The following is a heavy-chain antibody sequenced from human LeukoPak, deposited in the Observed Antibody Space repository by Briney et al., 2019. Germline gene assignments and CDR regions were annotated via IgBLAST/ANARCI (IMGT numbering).Heavy chain of an antibody. D-gene: IGHD3-22*01. J-gene: IGHJ5*02. CDR3: ASTAYYYDSSGYYWNGFDP. Sequence: PSETLSLTCTVSGCSISSYYWSWIRQPPGKGLEWIGYIYYSGSTNYNPSLKSRVTISVDTSKNQFSLKLSSVTAADTAVYYCASTAYYYDSSGYYWNGFDPWGQGTLVTVSS. V-gene: IGHV4-59*01. CDR2: IYYSGST. CDR1: GCSISSYY.